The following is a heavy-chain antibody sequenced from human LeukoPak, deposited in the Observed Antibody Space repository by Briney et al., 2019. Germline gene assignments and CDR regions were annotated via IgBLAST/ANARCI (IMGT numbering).Heavy chain of an antibody. Sequence: GGSLRLSCAASGFTFSSYGMHWVRQAPGKGLEWVAVISYDGSNKYYADSVKGRFTISRDNSKNTLYLQMNSLRAEDTAVYYCANSYRVWSVNSFDQWSEGTPVNVYS. J-gene: IGHJ4*02. CDR3: ANSYRVWSVNSFDQ. CDR1: GFTFSSYG. V-gene: IGHV3-30*18. CDR2: ISYDGSNK. D-gene: IGHD3/OR15-3a*01.